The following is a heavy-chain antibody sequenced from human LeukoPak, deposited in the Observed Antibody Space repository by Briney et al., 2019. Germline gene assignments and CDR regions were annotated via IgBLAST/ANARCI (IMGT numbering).Heavy chain of an antibody. D-gene: IGHD1-26*01. Sequence: PGGSLRLSCAASGFTFSSSWMTWVRQAPGEGLEWVANIKQDGGEKYYVDSVRGRFTISRDNAKNSLYLQMNSLKAEDTAIYYCAREVGTPQAFDIWGQGTVVTVSS. J-gene: IGHJ3*02. CDR1: GFTFSSSW. CDR3: AREVGTPQAFDI. V-gene: IGHV3-7*01. CDR2: IKQDGGEK.